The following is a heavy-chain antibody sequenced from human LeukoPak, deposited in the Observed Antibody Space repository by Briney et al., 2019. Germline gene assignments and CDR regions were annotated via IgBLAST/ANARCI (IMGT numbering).Heavy chain of an antibody. D-gene: IGHD3-3*01. Sequence: GGPLRLSCAAPGFTLSSYAMPWAGKAQGKGLEGGAFIRYDGSNKYYADSVKGRFTISRDNSKNTLYLQMNSLRAEDTAVYYCATLQNDFWSGYLDYWGQGTLVTVSS. V-gene: IGHV3-30*02. J-gene: IGHJ4*02. CDR2: IRYDGSNK. CDR3: ATLQNDFWSGYLDY. CDR1: GFTLSSYA.